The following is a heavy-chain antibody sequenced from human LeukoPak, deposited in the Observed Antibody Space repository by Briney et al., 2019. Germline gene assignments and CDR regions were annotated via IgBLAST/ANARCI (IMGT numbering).Heavy chain of an antibody. D-gene: IGHD3-16*02. J-gene: IGHJ4*02. Sequence: PGGSLRLSCAASGFTVSSNYMTWVRQAPGKGLEWVSVISSGGSTDYADSVKGRFTISRDSSKTTVWLQMNTLRAEDTAVYYCARGLGYDYVWGTYRLTPWGQGTLVTVSS. CDR2: ISSGGST. CDR3: ARGLGYDYVWGTYRLTP. CDR1: GFTVSSNY. V-gene: IGHV3-53*01.